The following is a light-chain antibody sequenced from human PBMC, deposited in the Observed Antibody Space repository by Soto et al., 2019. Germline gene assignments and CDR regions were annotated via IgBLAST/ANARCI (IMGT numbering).Light chain of an antibody. CDR2: GAS. CDR3: QQSYNIVWT. V-gene: IGKV3-20*01. Sequence: EIVLTQSPGTLSLSPGERATLSCRASRSLDGNYLAWYQQKPGQPPNLLIFGASHRAPDIPDRFSGTGSGTDFTLTISSLQPEDFATYYCQQSYNIVWTFGPGTKVDIK. CDR1: RSLDGNY. J-gene: IGKJ1*01.